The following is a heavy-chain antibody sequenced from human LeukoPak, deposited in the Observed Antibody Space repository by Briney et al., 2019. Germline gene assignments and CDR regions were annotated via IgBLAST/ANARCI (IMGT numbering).Heavy chain of an antibody. J-gene: IGHJ6*03. CDR1: GGSISSYY. D-gene: IGHD5-12*01. Sequence: LSLTCTVSGGSISSYYWSWIRQPPGKGLEWVSYISSSGATIYYTDSLKGRFTISRDNAKNSLYLQMNSLRAEDTAVYYCARGYGYYYYYYMDVWGKGTTVTVSS. CDR2: ISSSGATI. V-gene: IGHV3-11*04. CDR3: ARGYGYYYYYYMDV.